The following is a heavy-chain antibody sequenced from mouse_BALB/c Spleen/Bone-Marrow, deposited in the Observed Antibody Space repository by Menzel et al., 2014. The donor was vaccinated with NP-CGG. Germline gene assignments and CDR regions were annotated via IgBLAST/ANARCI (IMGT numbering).Heavy chain of an antibody. CDR2: IHPNSGNT. CDR1: GYTFTSSW. D-gene: IGHD1-2*01. J-gene: IGHJ2*01. V-gene: IGHV1S130*01. Sequence: LQESGSVLVRPGAPVKLSCKASGYTFTSSWMHWAKQRPGQGLEWIGEIHPNSGNTNYNEKFKGKATLTVDTSSSTAYVDLSSLTSEDSAVYYCARGATALDYWGQGTTLTVSS. CDR3: ARGATALDY.